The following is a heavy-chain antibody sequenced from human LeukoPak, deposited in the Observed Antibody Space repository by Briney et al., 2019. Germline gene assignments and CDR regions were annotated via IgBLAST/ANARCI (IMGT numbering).Heavy chain of an antibody. CDR2: ASNDGSNK. V-gene: IGHV3-30*18. J-gene: IGHJ6*02. CDR3: AERRGQYVMDV. Sequence: GGSLRLSCAAPGFTLSGYRMHWVRQAPGKGLEGVAFASNDGSNKYYADSVKGRFTISRDNSQNTLYLQMNSLRAEDTAVYYCAERRGQYVMDVWGQGTTVTV. CDR1: GFTLSGYR. D-gene: IGHD5-24*01.